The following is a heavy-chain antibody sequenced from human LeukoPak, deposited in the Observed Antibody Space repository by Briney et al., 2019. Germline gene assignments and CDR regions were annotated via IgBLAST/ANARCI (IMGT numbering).Heavy chain of an antibody. J-gene: IGHJ4*02. CDR1: GFTFSSYS. Sequence: GGSLRLSCAASGFTFSSYSMSWVRQAPGKGLEWVSVIYSGGSTYYADSVKGRFTISRDNAKNSLYLQMNSLRAEDTAVSYCASTMIVVVRPSWGQGALVTVSS. D-gene: IGHD3-22*01. CDR2: IYSGGST. V-gene: IGHV3-66*01. CDR3: ASTMIVVVRPS.